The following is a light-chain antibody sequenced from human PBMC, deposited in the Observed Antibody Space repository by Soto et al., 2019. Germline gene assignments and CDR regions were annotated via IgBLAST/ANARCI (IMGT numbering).Light chain of an antibody. CDR3: QQYGGSPWT. J-gene: IGKJ1*01. Sequence: EIVLTQSPGTLSLSPGERATLSCRSSQSVNSNYLAWYQQKPDQAPRLLIYAASSRAAGFPDRFSGSGSETDFTLTISRLEPEDFAVYYCQQYGGSPWTFGHGTKVEIK. CDR2: AAS. V-gene: IGKV3-20*01. CDR1: QSVNSNY.